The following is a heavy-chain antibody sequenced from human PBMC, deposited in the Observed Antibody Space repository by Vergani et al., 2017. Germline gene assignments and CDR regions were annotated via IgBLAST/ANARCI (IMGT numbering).Heavy chain of an antibody. J-gene: IGHJ6*02. CDR3: ARDEVVPAAIADYYYYYYGMDV. CDR1: GGSFSGYY. CDR2: INHSGST. Sequence: QVQLQQWGAGLLKPSETLSLTCAVYGGSFSGYYWSWIRQPPGKGLEWIGEINHSGSTNYNPSLKSRVTISVDTSKNQFSLKLSSVTAADTAVYYCARDEVVPAAIADYYYYYYGMDVWGQGTTVTVSS. V-gene: IGHV4-34*01. D-gene: IGHD2-2*02.